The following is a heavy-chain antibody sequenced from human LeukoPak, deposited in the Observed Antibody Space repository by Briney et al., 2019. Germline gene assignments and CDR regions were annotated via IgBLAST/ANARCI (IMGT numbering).Heavy chain of an antibody. CDR3: AKVGSPGGYSNLYYFDY. Sequence: GGSLRLSCAASGLTFSSYAMSWVRQAPGKGLEWVSAISGSGGSTYYADSVKGRFTISRDNSKNTLYLQMNSLRAEDTAVYYCAKVGSPGGYSNLYYFDYWGQGTLVTVSS. CDR1: GLTFSSYA. J-gene: IGHJ4*02. CDR2: ISGSGGST. D-gene: IGHD4-11*01. V-gene: IGHV3-23*01.